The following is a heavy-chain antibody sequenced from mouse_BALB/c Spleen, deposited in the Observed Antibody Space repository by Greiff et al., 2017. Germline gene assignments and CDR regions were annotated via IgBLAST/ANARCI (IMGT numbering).Heavy chain of an antibody. D-gene: IGHD1-1*01. V-gene: IGHV1-7*01. CDR1: GYTFTSYW. J-gene: IGHJ2*01. CDR2: INPSTGYT. CDR3: ARWGTTVEEGY. Sequence: VQLQQSGADLAKPGASVKMSCKASGYTFTSYWMHWVKQRPGQGLEWIGYINPSTGYTEYNQKFKDKATLTADKSSSTAYMQLSSLTSEDSAVYYCARWGTTVEEGYWGQGTTLTVSS.